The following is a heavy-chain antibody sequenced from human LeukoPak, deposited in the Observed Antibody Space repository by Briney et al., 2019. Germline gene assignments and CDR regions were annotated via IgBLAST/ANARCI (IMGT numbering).Heavy chain of an antibody. D-gene: IGHD2-2*01. J-gene: IGHJ5*02. CDR2: IIPILGIA. CDR3: ARVGRKRYCSSTSCYLVPFDP. Sequence: ASVKVSCKASGGTFSSYAISWVRQAPGQGLEWMGRIIPILGIADYAQKFQGRVTITADKSTSTAYMELSSLRSEDTAVYYCARVGRKRYCSSTSCYLVPFDPWGQGTLVTVSS. CDR1: GGTFSSYA. V-gene: IGHV1-69*04.